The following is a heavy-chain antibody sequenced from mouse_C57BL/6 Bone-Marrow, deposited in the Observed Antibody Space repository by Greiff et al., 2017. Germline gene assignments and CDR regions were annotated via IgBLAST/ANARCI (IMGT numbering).Heavy chain of an antibody. CDR1: GFTFSSYA. D-gene: IGHD3-2*02. CDR3: ASRQLRLRVWFAY. J-gene: IGHJ3*01. V-gene: IGHV5-4*03. Sequence: DVKLVESGGGLVKPGGSLKLSCAASGFTFSSYAMSWVRQTPEKRLEWVATISDGGSYTYYPDNVKGRFTISRDNAKNNLYLQMSHLKSEDTAMYYCASRQLRLRVWFAYWGQGTLVTVSA. CDR2: ISDGGSYT.